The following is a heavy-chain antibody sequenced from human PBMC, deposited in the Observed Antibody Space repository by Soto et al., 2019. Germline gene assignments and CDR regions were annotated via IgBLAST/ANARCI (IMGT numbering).Heavy chain of an antibody. V-gene: IGHV4-39*01. CDR1: GGSISSSSYY. Sequence: DTLSLTCTVSGGSISSSSYYWGWIRQPPGKGLEWIGSIYYSGSTYYNPSLKSRVTISVDTSKNQFSLKLSSVTAADTAVYYCARRTGLEWLFYYYGMDVWGQGTTVTVSS. J-gene: IGHJ6*02. D-gene: IGHD3-3*01. CDR2: IYYSGST. CDR3: ARRTGLEWLFYYYGMDV.